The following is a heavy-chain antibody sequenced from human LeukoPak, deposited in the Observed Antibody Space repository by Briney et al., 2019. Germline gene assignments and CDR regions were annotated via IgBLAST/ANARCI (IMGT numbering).Heavy chain of an antibody. J-gene: IGHJ4*02. Sequence: PGGSLRLSCAASGFTFSRHWMSWVRQAPGKGLEWVANIKEDGSGKYCVDSVKGRFTISRDNAKNSLYLQMNSLRAEDTAVYYCARDRVAPFDYWGQGTLVTVSS. D-gene: IGHD2-15*01. CDR1: GFTFSRHW. CDR3: ARDRVAPFDY. V-gene: IGHV3-7*01. CDR2: IKEDGSGK.